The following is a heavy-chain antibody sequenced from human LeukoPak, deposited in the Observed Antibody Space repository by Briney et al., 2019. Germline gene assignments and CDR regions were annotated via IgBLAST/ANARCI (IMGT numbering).Heavy chain of an antibody. D-gene: IGHD2-2*01. J-gene: IGHJ4*02. CDR1: GYTFTSYG. Sequence: ASVKVSCKASGYTFTSYGISWVRQAPGQGLEWMGWISADNGNTNYAQKLQGRVTMTTDTSTSTAYMELRSLRSDDTAVYYCARVFGVVVPAATDGFDYWGQGTLVTVSS. V-gene: IGHV1-18*01. CDR2: ISADNGNT. CDR3: ARVFGVVVPAATDGFDY.